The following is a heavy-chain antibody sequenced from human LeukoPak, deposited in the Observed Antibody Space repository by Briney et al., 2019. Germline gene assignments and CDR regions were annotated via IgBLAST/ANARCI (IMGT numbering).Heavy chain of an antibody. V-gene: IGHV4-31*03. CDR3: ARSIVVVPAATGYNWFDP. J-gene: IGHJ5*02. CDR2: IYYSGST. D-gene: IGHD2-2*01. CDR1: GGSISSSSYY. Sequence: PSETLSLTCTVSGGSISSSSYYWGWIRQPPGKGLEWIGYIYYSGSTYYNPSLKSRVTISVDTSKNQFSLKLSSVTAADTAVYYCARSIVVVPAATGYNWFDPWGQGTLVTVSS.